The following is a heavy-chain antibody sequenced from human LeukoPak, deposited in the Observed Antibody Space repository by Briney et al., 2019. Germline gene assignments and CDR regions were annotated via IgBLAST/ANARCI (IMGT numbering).Heavy chain of an antibody. CDR2: ISGSGGST. J-gene: IGHJ3*02. Sequence: GGSLRLSCAAFGFTFSSYGMSWVRQAPGKGLEWVSAISGSGGSTYYADSVKGRFTISRDNSKNTLYLQMNSLRAEDTAVYYCAKDLYSSSWSDDAFDIWGQGTMVTVSS. CDR3: AKDLYSSSWSDDAFDI. CDR1: GFTFSSYG. D-gene: IGHD6-13*01. V-gene: IGHV3-23*01.